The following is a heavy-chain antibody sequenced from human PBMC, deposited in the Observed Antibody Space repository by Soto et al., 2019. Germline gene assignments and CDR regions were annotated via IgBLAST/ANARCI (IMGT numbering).Heavy chain of an antibody. Sequence: SLRLSCAASGFTFSSYAMHWVRQAPGKGLEWVAVISYDGSNKYYADSVKSRFTISRDNSKNTLYLQMNSLRAEVTAVYYCATLAVAGNWFDPWGQGTLVTVSS. D-gene: IGHD6-19*01. V-gene: IGHV3-30-3*01. CDR3: ATLAVAGNWFDP. CDR1: GFTFSSYA. J-gene: IGHJ5*02. CDR2: ISYDGSNK.